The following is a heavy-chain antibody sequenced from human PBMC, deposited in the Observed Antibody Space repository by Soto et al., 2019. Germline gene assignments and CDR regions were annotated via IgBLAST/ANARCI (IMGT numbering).Heavy chain of an antibody. D-gene: IGHD5-12*01. Sequence: PSETLSLTCTVSGGSISSGDYYWSWIRQPPGKGLEWIGYIYYSGSANQNPSLKSRVTISVDTSKNQFSLKLSSVTAADTAVYYCARSGGHDVYYYMDVWGQGTTVTVS. J-gene: IGHJ6*02. CDR1: GGSISSGDYY. V-gene: IGHV4-61*08. CDR2: IYYSGSA. CDR3: ARSGGHDVYYYMDV.